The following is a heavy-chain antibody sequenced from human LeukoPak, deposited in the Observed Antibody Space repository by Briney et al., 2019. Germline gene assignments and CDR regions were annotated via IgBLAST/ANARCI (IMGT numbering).Heavy chain of an antibody. J-gene: IGHJ4*02. CDR3: AKADCSGGSCYSGDY. Sequence: GGSLRLSCAASGLTFDDYAMHWVRQAPGKGLEWVSLISGDGGSTNYADSVKGRFTISRDNSKSSLYLQMNSLRTEDTALYYCAKADCSGGSCYSGDYWGQGTLVTVSS. CDR2: ISGDGGST. D-gene: IGHD2-15*01. CDR1: GLTFDDYA. V-gene: IGHV3-43*02.